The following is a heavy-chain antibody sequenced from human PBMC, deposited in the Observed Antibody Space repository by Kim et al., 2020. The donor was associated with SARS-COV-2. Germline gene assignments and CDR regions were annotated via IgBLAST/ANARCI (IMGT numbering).Heavy chain of an antibody. CDR1: GFTFNTYA. D-gene: IGHD6-19*01. CDR3: ARGKGKKVLAGPSDY. CDR2: ISFDGGDK. Sequence: GGSLRLSCTASGFTFNTYAMHWVRQAPGKGLEWVAVISFDGGDKHYADSVKGRFIISRDNSKNTVDLQMNSLGAEDTAVYYCARGKGKKVLAGPSDYWGQGALVTVSS. J-gene: IGHJ4*02. V-gene: IGHV3-30*03.